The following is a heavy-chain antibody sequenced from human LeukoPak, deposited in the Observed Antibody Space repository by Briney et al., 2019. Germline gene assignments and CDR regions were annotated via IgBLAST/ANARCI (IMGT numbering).Heavy chain of an antibody. J-gene: IGHJ3*02. CDR1: GYTFTSYG. V-gene: IGHV1-18*01. CDR3: ARDGISMIVGGAFDI. CDR2: ISAYNGNT. D-gene: IGHD3-22*01. Sequence: GASVKVSCKASGYTFTSYGISWVRQAPGQGLEWMGWISAYNGNTNYAQKLQGRVTMTTDTSTSTAYMELRSLRSDDTAVYYCARDGISMIVGGAFDIWGQGTMVTVSS.